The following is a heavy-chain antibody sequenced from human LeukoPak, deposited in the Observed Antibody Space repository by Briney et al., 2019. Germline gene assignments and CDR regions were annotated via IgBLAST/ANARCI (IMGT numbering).Heavy chain of an antibody. CDR1: GFTFSSYW. D-gene: IGHD2-2*01. CDR3: ARVVHCSSTSCPDYYYYMDV. V-gene: IGHV3-7*01. J-gene: IGHJ6*03. Sequence: GGSLRLSCAASGFTFSSYWMSWVRQAPGKGLEWVANIKQDGSEKYYVDSVKGRFTISRDNARNSLYLQMNSLRAEDTAVYYCARVVHCSSTSCPDYYYYMDVWGKGTTVTVSS. CDR2: IKQDGSEK.